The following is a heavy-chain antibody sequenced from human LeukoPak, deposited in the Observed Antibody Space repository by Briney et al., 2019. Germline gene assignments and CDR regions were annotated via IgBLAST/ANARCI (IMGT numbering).Heavy chain of an antibody. D-gene: IGHD4-17*01. V-gene: IGHV1-2*02. Sequence: SVKVSCKASGYTFTGYYMHWVRQAPGQGLEWMGWINPNSGGTNYAQKFQGRVTMTRDTSISTAYMELSRLRSDDTAVYYCRTDRYGDYGDYIDYWGQGTLVTVSS. J-gene: IGHJ4*02. CDR1: GYTFTGYY. CDR3: RTDRYGDYGDYIDY. CDR2: INPNSGGT.